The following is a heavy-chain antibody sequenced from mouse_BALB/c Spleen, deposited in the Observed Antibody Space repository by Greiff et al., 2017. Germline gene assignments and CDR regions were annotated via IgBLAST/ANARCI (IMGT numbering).Heavy chain of an antibody. V-gene: IGHV5-6-3*01. CDR3: ARGFYYGYNDY. CDR1: GFTFSSYG. D-gene: IGHD1-2*01. Sequence: VQLQESGGGLVQPGGSLKLSCAASGFTFSSYGMSWVRQTPDKRLELVATINSNGGSTYYPDSVKGRFTISRDNAKNTLYLQMSSLKSEDTAMYYCARGFYYGYNDYWGQGTTLTVSS. J-gene: IGHJ2*01. CDR2: INSNGGST.